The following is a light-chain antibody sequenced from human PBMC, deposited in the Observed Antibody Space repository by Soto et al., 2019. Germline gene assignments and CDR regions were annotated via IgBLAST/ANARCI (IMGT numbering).Light chain of an antibody. J-gene: IGLJ1*01. V-gene: IGLV2-23*02. CDR3: CSYAGSSLYV. CDR2: EVN. Sequence: QSALTQPPSASGSPGQSVTISCTGTSSDVGGYNYVSWYQQHPGKAPKLVIFEVNKRPSGVSNRFSGSKSGNTASLTISGLQAEDEADYYCCSYAGSSLYVFGTGTKLTVL. CDR1: SSDVGGYNY.